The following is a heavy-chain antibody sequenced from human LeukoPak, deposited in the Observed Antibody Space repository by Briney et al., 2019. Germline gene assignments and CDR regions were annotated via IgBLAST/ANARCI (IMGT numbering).Heavy chain of an antibody. Sequence: PSETLSLTCTVSGDSISSGSYYWSWIRQPAGKGLEWIGRIYTSGSTNYNPSLKSRVTISVDTSKNQFSLKLSSVTAADTAVYYCARDGGNFDVDYWGQGTLVTVSS. CDR1: GDSISSGSYY. D-gene: IGHD3-9*01. CDR3: ARDGGNFDVDY. V-gene: IGHV4-61*02. J-gene: IGHJ4*02. CDR2: IYTSGST.